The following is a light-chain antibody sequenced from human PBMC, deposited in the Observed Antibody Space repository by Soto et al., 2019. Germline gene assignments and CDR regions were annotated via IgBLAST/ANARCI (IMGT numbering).Light chain of an antibody. CDR2: DAS. J-gene: IGKJ5*01. Sequence: DIEMTQYAYSLSASVGDRFPITCQASHDISNYLNWYQQKPGKAPKLLIYDASNLETGVPSRFSGSGSGTDFTFTISSLLPEDIATYYCQQDDNRPAVTFGQGTLLEIK. CDR1: HDISNY. V-gene: IGKV1-33*01. CDR3: QQDDNRPAVT.